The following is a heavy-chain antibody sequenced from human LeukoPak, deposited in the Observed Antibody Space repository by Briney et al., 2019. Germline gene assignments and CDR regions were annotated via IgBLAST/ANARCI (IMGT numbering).Heavy chain of an antibody. D-gene: IGHD2-8*01. CDR1: GGSISSSSYY. CDR3: ASAIGVLMVYANAFDI. J-gene: IGHJ3*02. Sequence: PSETLSLTCTVSGGSISSSSYYWGWIRQPPGKGLEWIGSIYYSGSTYYNPSLKSRVTISVDTSKNQFSLNLSSVTAADTAVYYCASAIGVLMVYANAFDIWGQGTMVTVSS. V-gene: IGHV4-39*07. CDR2: IYYSGST.